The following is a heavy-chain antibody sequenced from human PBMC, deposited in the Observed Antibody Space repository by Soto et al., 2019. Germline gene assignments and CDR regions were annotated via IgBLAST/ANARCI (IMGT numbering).Heavy chain of an antibody. CDR3: AGERDYGSGSYPGGYYYYYGMDV. V-gene: IGHV3-30-3*01. J-gene: IGHJ6*02. D-gene: IGHD3-10*01. CDR2: ISYDGSNK. Sequence: GGSLRLSYAASGFTFSSYAMHWVRQAPGKGLEWVAVISYDGSNKYYADSVKGRFTISRDNSKNTLYLQMNSLRAEDTAVYYCAGERDYGSGSYPGGYYYYYGMDVWGQGTTVTVSS. CDR1: GFTFSSYA.